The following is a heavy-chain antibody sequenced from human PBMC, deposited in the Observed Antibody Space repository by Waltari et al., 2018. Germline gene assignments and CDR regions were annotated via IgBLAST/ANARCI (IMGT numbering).Heavy chain of an antibody. CDR1: GDSLFTTSVA. J-gene: IGHJ3*02. CDR2: TYYRSQWRN. Sequence: QVQLQQSGPGLVKPSQTLSLTCAVSGDSLFTTSVAWNWIRQSPSRGLEWLGSTYYRSQWRNAYALSVKGRITVNPDTSKNHFSLQLDSVTPDDTAVYYCARGKFTAFDIWGQGTMVTVSS. V-gene: IGHV6-1*01. CDR3: ARGKFTAFDI.